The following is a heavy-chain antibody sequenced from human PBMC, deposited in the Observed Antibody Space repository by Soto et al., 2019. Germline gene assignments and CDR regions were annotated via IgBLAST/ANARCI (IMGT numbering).Heavy chain of an antibody. V-gene: IGHV1-2*02. Sequence: GASVKVSCKASGYTCTAYYIHCVLQSPIQGLECMGCIKPNSGDTGYTQKFQGRVTTTRDTSISTAYMELSSLRSDDTAMYYCARGSAVGGTWFDVWGQGTLVTVSS. CDR3: ARGSAVGGTWFDV. CDR1: GYTCTAYY. D-gene: IGHD6-19*01. CDR2: IKPNSGDT. J-gene: IGHJ5*02.